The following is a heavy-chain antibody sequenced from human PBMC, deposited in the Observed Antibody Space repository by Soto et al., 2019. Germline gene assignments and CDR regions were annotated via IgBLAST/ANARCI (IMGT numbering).Heavy chain of an antibody. CDR3: AHRLAATGLFDY. CDR2: IYWDDDK. J-gene: IGHJ4*02. CDR1: GFSLSTSGVG. Sequence: QITLKESGPTLVKPTQTLTLTCTFSGFSLSTSGVGVGWIRQPPGKALEWLALIYWDDDKRYSPSLKSRLTITEDTSKNQVGLTMTNMDPVDTATYYCAHRLAATGLFDYWGQGTLVTVSS. D-gene: IGHD6-13*01. V-gene: IGHV2-5*02.